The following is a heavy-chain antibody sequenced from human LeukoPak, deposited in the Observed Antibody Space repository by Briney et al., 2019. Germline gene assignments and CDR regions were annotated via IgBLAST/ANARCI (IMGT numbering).Heavy chain of an antibody. Sequence: GGSLRLSCSASGFTFSSYAMHWVRQAPGKGLEWVAVIRYDGSNKYYADSVKGRFTISRDNSKNTLYLQMNSLKTEDTAVYYCTGRQYSSSWPLFDYWGQGTLVTVSS. J-gene: IGHJ4*02. CDR2: IRYDGSNK. CDR1: GFTFSSYA. D-gene: IGHD6-13*01. CDR3: TGRQYSSSWPLFDY. V-gene: IGHV3-33*08.